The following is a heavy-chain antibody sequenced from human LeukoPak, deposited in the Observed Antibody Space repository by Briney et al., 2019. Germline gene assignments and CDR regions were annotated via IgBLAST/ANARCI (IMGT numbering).Heavy chain of an antibody. J-gene: IGHJ4*02. CDR1: GFTFSNAW. Sequence: GGSLRLSCAASGFTFSNAWMSWVRQAPGKGLEWVGRIKSKTDGGTTDYAAPVKGRFTISRDDSKNTLYLQMNSLKTEDTAVYYCTTDSGSDPGYFDYWGQGTLVTVSS. CDR2: IKSKTDGGTT. V-gene: IGHV3-15*01. CDR3: TTDSGSDPGYFDY. D-gene: IGHD1-26*01.